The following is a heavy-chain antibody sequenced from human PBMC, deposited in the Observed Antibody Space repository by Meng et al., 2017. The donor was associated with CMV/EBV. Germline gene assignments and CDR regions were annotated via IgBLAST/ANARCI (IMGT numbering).Heavy chain of an antibody. CDR3: ARDRVVVVPAATRNNWFDP. Sequence: TFSSYAISWVRQAPGQGLEWMGGINPNSGGTNYAQKFQGRVTMTRDTSISTAYMELSRLRSDDTAVYYCARDRVVVVPAATRNNWFDPWGQGTLVTVSS. CDR1: TFSSYA. J-gene: IGHJ5*02. CDR2: INPNSGGT. D-gene: IGHD2-2*01. V-gene: IGHV1-2*02.